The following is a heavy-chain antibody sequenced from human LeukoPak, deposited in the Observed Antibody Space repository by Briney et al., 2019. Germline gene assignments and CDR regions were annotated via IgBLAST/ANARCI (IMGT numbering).Heavy chain of an antibody. CDR3: ARVDRESYYYYYMDV. CDR2: INTNTGNP. CDR1: GYTFTSYA. J-gene: IGHJ6*03. D-gene: IGHD1-26*01. V-gene: IGHV7-4-1*02. Sequence: ASVKVSCTASGYTFTSYAMNWVRQAPGQGLEWMGWINTNTGNPTYAQGFTGRFVFSLDTSVSTAYLQISSLKAEDTAVYYCARVDRESYYYYYMDVWGKGTTVTVSS.